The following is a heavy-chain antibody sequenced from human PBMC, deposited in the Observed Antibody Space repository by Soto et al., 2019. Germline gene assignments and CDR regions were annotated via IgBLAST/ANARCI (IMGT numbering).Heavy chain of an antibody. J-gene: IGHJ5*02. CDR2: VNPKSGNT. CDR1: GYSFSTFD. V-gene: IGHV1-8*01. Sequence: QVQLVQSGAEVKKPGASVRVSCKASGYSFSTFDIIWVRQAAGQGLEWMGWVNPKSGNTDYAQRFRGRVTMTSITSISTAYMELSALTSEDTAVYYCARPYCDSTSCYTDWFDPWGQGTLVTVSS. D-gene: IGHD2-2*02. CDR3: ARPYCDSTSCYTDWFDP.